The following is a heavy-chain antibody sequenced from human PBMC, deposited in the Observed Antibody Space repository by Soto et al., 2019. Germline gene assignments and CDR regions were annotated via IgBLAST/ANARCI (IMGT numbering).Heavy chain of an antibody. D-gene: IGHD2-21*02. CDR1: GFSFSMYG. Sequence: HPGGSLRLSCAASGFSFSMYGMHWVRQAPGEGLEWVAVISHDGSNKYYADSVKGRFTISRDNYKNTLYLQKNSLRKEDTAVYYCAKKPPGDWRGQFDYWGLGTLVTVSS. CDR2: ISHDGSNK. CDR3: AKKPPGDWRGQFDY. J-gene: IGHJ4*02. V-gene: IGHV3-30*18.